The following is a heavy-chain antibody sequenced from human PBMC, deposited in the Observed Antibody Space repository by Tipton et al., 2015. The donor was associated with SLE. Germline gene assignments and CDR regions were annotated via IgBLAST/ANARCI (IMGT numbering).Heavy chain of an antibody. D-gene: IGHD3-22*01. J-gene: IGHJ4*02. CDR1: GGSVTNDY. CDR3: ARDEYRYDTTGYHLLGHFDF. Sequence: TLSLTCSVSGGSVTNDYWSWIRQPPGKGLEWIGYIYYSGSTNYNPSLKSRVTISVDTSKNQFSLKLSSVTAADTAVYYCARDEYRYDTTGYHLLGHFDFWGQGTLVTVSS. CDR2: IYYSGST. V-gene: IGHV4-59*02.